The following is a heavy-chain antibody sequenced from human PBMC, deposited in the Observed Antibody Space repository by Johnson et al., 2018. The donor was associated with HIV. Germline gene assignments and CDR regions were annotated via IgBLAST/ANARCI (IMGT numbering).Heavy chain of an antibody. J-gene: IGHJ3*02. Sequence: QMQLVESGGGVVQPGRSLRLSCAASGFTFSSNAMHWVRQAPGKGLERVVVISYDGTKKYYADSVRGRFIISRDNSKNTLYLQMNSLRAEDTAVYYCAKDLEEGQQWLIGAFDIWGQGTMVTVSS. V-gene: IGHV3-30*04. CDR2: ISYDGTKK. CDR1: GFTFSSNA. D-gene: IGHD6-19*01. CDR3: AKDLEEGQQWLIGAFDI.